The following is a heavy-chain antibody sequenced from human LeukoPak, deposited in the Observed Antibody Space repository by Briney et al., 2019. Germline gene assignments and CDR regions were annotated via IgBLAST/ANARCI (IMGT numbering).Heavy chain of an antibody. CDR1: GGSISSGDYY. J-gene: IGHJ4*02. V-gene: IGHV4-30-4*01. D-gene: IGHD3-22*01. Sequence: PSQTLSLTCTVSGGSISSGDYYWSWIRQPPGKGLEWIGYIYYSGSTYYNPSLKSRVTISVDTSKNQFSLKLSSVTAADTAVYYCARSPENYYDSSGAFDYWGQGTLVTVPS. CDR3: ARSPENYYDSSGAFDY. CDR2: IYYSGST.